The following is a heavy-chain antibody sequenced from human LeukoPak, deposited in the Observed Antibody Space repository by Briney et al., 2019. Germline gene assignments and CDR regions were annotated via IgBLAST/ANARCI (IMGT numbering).Heavy chain of an antibody. V-gene: IGHV1-2*06. CDR3: AIPKRGPLKYYYMDV. CDR2: INPNSGGT. CDR1: GYTFTGYY. J-gene: IGHJ6*03. Sequence: ASVKVSCKASGYTFTGYYMHWVRQAPGQGLEWMGRINPNSGGTNYAQKFQGRVTMTRDTSISTAYMELSRLRSDDTAVYYCAIPKRGPLKYYYMDVWGKGTTVTVSS.